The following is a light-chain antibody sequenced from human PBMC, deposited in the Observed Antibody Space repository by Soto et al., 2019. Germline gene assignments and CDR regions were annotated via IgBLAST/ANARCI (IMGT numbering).Light chain of an antibody. Sequence: ETVLTQSPGTLSLSPGERATLSCRASQSVSSNHLARYQQKSGQAPRLLVYGASSRATGIPDRFSGSGSGTDFTLTITRLEPEDFAVYYCQQYATSHMYTFGQGTKLEIK. CDR1: QSVSSNH. V-gene: IGKV3-20*01. J-gene: IGKJ2*01. CDR3: QQYATSHMYT. CDR2: GAS.